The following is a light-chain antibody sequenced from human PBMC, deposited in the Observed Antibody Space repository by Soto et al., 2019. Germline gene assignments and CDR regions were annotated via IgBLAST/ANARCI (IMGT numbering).Light chain of an antibody. CDR1: QSVSSY. V-gene: IGKV3-11*01. Sequence: EIVLTQSPATLSLSPGERATLSCRASQSVSSYLAWYQQKPGQAPRLLIYDASNRATGIPARFSGSGSGTDFTLTISSLEPEDFSVYYCQQLRGFTVGPGTKVDIK. CDR2: DAS. J-gene: IGKJ3*01. CDR3: QQLRGFT.